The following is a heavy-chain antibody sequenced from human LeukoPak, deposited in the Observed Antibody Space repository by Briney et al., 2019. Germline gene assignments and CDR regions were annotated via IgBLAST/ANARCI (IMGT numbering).Heavy chain of an antibody. D-gene: IGHD6-19*01. CDR1: GFTVSSNS. V-gene: IGHV3-30*02. CDR2: IRYDGSNK. Sequence: GGSLRLSCTVSGFTVSSNSMNWVRQAPGKGLEWVAFIRYDGSNKYYADSVKGRFTISRDNSKNTLYLQMNSLRAEDTALYYCAKGSKAVLFTRDYYMDVWGEGTTVTISS. CDR3: AKGSKAVLFTRDYYMDV. J-gene: IGHJ6*03.